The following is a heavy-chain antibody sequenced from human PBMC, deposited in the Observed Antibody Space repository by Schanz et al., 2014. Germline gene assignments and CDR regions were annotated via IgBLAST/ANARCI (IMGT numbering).Heavy chain of an antibody. CDR3: ARIGGSVFDY. D-gene: IGHD3-10*01. Sequence: EVQLLESGGGLVQPGGSLRLSCAASGFTFSSYAMSWVRQAPGKGLEWVSAISGSGGSTYYADSVKGRFTISRDSSKNTLYLQMNSLRPEDTAIYYCARIGGSVFDYWAQGTLVTVSS. CDR2: ISGSGGST. J-gene: IGHJ4*02. CDR1: GFTFSSYA. V-gene: IGHV3-23*01.